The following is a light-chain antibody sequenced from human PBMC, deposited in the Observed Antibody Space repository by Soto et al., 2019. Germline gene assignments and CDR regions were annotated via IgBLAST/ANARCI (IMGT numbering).Light chain of an antibody. CDR3: CSYSGSYTVM. Sequence: QSVLTQPRSVSGSPGQSVTISCTGTSSDVGGYNYVSWYQQHPGKAPKLMIYDVSERPSGVPDRFSGSKSGNTASLTISGLQAEDEADYHCCSYSGSYTVMFGGGTKLTVL. V-gene: IGLV2-11*01. J-gene: IGLJ3*02. CDR1: SSDVGGYNY. CDR2: DVS.